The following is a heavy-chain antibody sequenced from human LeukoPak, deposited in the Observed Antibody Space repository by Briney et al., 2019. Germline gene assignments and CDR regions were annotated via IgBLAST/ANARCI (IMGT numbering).Heavy chain of an antibody. CDR1: GGTFSSYV. D-gene: IGHD4-17*01. V-gene: IGHV1-69*04. Sequence: ASVKVSCKASGGTFSSYVISWVRQAPGQGLEWMGRIIPILGIANYAQKFQGRVTITADKSTSTAYMKLSSLRSEDTAVYYCALLTTVVTPYWGQGTLVTVSS. J-gene: IGHJ4*02. CDR2: IIPILGIA. CDR3: ALLTTVVTPY.